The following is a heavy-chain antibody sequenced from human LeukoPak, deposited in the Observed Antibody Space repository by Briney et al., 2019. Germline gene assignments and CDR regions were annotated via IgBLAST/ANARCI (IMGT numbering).Heavy chain of an antibody. V-gene: IGHV4-59*08. Sequence: PSETLSLTCTVSGGSISSYYWSWIRQPPGKGLEWIGYIYYSGSTNYNPSLKSRVTISVDTSKNQFSLKLSSVTAADTAVYYCARLSAFIAVAGFDALDIWGQGTMVTVSS. D-gene: IGHD6-19*01. CDR3: ARLSAFIAVAGFDALDI. CDR1: GGSISSYY. J-gene: IGHJ3*02. CDR2: IYYSGST.